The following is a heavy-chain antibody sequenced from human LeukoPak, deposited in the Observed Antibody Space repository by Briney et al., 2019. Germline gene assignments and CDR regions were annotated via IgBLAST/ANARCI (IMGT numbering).Heavy chain of an antibody. CDR3: AAYDSSGYIDY. Sequence: GGSLRLSCAASGFTSRTYSMTWVCQAPGKGLEWVSCITSSSVYKYYVDSVRGRFTIPRDNDKNSLYLQMNSLRAEDTAVYYCAAYDSSGYIDYWGQGTLVTVSS. CDR2: ITSSSVYK. J-gene: IGHJ4*02. V-gene: IGHV3-21*01. D-gene: IGHD3-22*01. CDR1: GFTSRTYS.